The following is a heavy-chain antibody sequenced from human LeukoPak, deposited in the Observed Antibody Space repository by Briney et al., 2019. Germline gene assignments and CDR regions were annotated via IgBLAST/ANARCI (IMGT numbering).Heavy chain of an antibody. CDR2: ISYDGSNK. J-gene: IGHJ1*01. V-gene: IGHV3-30*04. D-gene: IGHD3-3*01. Sequence: GGSLRLSCAASGFTFSSYAMHWVRQAPGKGLEWVAVISYDGSNKYYADSVKGRFTISRDNSKNTLYLQMNSLRAEDTAVYYCARDRGKTYYDFWSGYGEYFQHWGQGTLVTVSS. CDR1: GFTFSSYA. CDR3: ARDRGKTYYDFWSGYGEYFQH.